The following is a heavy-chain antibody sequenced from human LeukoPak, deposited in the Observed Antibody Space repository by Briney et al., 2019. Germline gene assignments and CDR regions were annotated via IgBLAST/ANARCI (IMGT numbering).Heavy chain of an antibody. CDR3: ARQLLWFGELQPNWFDP. CDR2: ISAYNGNT. CDR1: GYTFTSYG. D-gene: IGHD3-10*01. Sequence: ASVKVSCKASGYTFTSYGISWVRQAPGLGLEWMGWISAYNGNTNYAQKLQGRVTMTTDTSTSTAYMELRSLRSDDTAVYYCARQLLWFGELQPNWFDPWGQGTLVTVSS. V-gene: IGHV1-18*01. J-gene: IGHJ5*02.